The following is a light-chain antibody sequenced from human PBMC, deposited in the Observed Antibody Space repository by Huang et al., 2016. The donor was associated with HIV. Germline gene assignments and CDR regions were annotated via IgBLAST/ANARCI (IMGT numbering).Light chain of an antibody. J-gene: IGKJ4*01. Sequence: DIVMTQSPDSLAVSLGERATIKCKSRQSVLYNYNNKNFLTWYQQKPGQPPKWLIYWASTRASGVPDRFSGSGSGTDFALTISSLQAEDVAVYYCHQYYSAPTFGGGTKVEIK. CDR1: QSVLYNYNNKNF. CDR3: HQYYSAPT. CDR2: WAS. V-gene: IGKV4-1*01.